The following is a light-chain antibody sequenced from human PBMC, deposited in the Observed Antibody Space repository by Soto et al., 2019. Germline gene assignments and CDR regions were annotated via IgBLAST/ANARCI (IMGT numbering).Light chain of an antibody. V-gene: IGLV2-14*01. CDR1: SGDVGGYNY. Sequence: QSVLTQPASVSGSPGQSITISCTGTSGDVGGYNYVSWYQQHPGKAPKLMIYEVSNRPSGVSNRFSGSKSGNTASLTISGLQAEDEADYYCTSYTSSSLYLFXTGPKLTV. CDR3: TSYTSSSLYL. CDR2: EVS. J-gene: IGLJ1*01.